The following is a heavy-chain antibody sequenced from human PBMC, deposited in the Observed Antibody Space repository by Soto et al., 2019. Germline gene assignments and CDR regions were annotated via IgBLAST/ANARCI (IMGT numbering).Heavy chain of an antibody. CDR3: ARGEGGLGFWSGYYPHY. D-gene: IGHD3-3*01. J-gene: IGHJ4*02. CDR1: GGSISSGDYY. Sequence: SETLSLTCTVSGGSISSGDYYWSWIRQPPGKGLEWIEYIYYSGSTYYNPSLKSRVTISVDTSKNQFSLKLSSVTAADTAVYYCARGEGGLGFWSGYYPHYWGQGTLVTVSS. V-gene: IGHV4-30-4*01. CDR2: IYYSGST.